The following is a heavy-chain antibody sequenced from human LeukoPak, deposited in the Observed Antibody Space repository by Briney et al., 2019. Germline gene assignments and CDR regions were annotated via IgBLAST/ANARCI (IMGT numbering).Heavy chain of an antibody. CDR1: GFTFSNYA. J-gene: IGHJ4*02. D-gene: IGHD3-9*01. CDR2: ISGSGDST. CDR3: AKWGDYDILTGYYDSDY. V-gene: IGHV3-23*01. Sequence: GGSLRLSCAASGFTFSNYAMSWVRQAPGKGLEWVSAISGSGDSTYYADSVKGRFTISRDNSKNTLYLQMNSLRAEDTAVYYCAKWGDYDILTGYYDSDYWGQGTLVTVSS.